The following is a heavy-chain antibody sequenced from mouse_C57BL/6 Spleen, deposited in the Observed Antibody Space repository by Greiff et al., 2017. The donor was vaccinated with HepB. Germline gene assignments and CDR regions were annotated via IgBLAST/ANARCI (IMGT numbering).Heavy chain of an antibody. J-gene: IGHJ3*01. CDR3: ARGDYDYGGAY. V-gene: IGHV1-82*01. CDR1: GYAFSSSW. D-gene: IGHD2-4*01. Sequence: QVQLQQSGPELVKPGASVKISCKASGYAFSSSWMNWVKQRPGKGLEWIGRIYPGDGDTNYKGKFKGKATLTADKSSSTAYMQLSSLTSEDSAVYFCARGDYDYGGAYWGQGTLVTVSA. CDR2: IYPGDGDT.